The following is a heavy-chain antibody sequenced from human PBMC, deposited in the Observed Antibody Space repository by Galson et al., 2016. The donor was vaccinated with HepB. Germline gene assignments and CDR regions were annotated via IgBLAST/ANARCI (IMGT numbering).Heavy chain of an antibody. CDR3: AKDISTSSLVVVVTAADY. D-gene: IGHD2-15*01. CDR2: ISGIGST. CDR1: GFTFSTYA. Sequence: SLRLSCAASGFTFSTYAMTWVRQAPGKGLEWLSGISGIGSTYHADSVKGRFTISRDNSKNTLYLQMNSLRAKDTAIYYCAKDISTSSLVVVVTAADYWGQGALVTVSS. V-gene: IGHV3-23*01. J-gene: IGHJ4*02.